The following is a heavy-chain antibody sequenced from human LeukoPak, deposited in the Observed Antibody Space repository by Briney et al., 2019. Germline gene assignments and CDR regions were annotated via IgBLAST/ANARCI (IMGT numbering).Heavy chain of an antibody. CDR3: ARVRGGYYSYFDY. D-gene: IGHD3-22*01. CDR1: GGSISSSSYY. Sequence: SETLSLTCTVSGGSISSSSYYWGWIHQPPGKGLEWIGSIYYSGSTYYNPSLKSRVTISVDTSKNQFSLKLSSVTAADTAVYYCARVRGGYYSYFDYWGQGTLVTVSS. J-gene: IGHJ4*02. CDR2: IYYSGST. V-gene: IGHV4-39*07.